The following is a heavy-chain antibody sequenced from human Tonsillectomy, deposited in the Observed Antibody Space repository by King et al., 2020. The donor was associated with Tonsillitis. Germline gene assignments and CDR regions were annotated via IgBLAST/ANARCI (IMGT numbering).Heavy chain of an antibody. CDR2: ITSSSNHI. CDR1: GFTFSSYS. V-gene: IGHV3-21*01. D-gene: IGHD4-11*01. Sequence: VQLVESGGGLVKPGGSLRLSCAASGFTFSSYSMNWVRQAPGKGLEWVSSITSSSNHIYYADSVKGRFTISRDNAKNSLYLKMSSLKDEDTAVYYCASQRSEYRSRTYYCDYWGQGTLVTVSP. CDR3: ASQRSEYRSRTYYCDY. J-gene: IGHJ4*02.